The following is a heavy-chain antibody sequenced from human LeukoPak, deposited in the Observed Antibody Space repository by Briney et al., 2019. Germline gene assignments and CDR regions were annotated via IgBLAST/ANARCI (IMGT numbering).Heavy chain of an antibody. CDR3: ARRRAAGYFDY. Sequence: PSETLSLTCAVYGGSFSGYYWSWIRQPPGKGLEWIGEINHSGSTNYNPSLKSRVTISVDTSKNQFSLKLSSVTAADTAVYYCARRRAAGYFDYWGQGTLVTVSS. CDR1: GGSFSGYY. J-gene: IGHJ4*02. V-gene: IGHV4-34*01. CDR2: INHSGST. D-gene: IGHD3-10*01.